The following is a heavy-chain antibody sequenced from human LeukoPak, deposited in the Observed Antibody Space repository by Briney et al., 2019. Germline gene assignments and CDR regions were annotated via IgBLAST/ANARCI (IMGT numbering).Heavy chain of an antibody. Sequence: GGSLRLSCAASGFTFSSYAMHWVRQAPGKGLEWVAVISYDGSNKYYADSVKGRFTISRDNSKNTLYLQMNSLRAEDTAVYYCARDVSGSPDAFDIWGQGAMVTVSS. D-gene: IGHD1-26*01. CDR2: ISYDGSNK. V-gene: IGHV3-30-3*01. CDR1: GFTFSSYA. CDR3: ARDVSGSPDAFDI. J-gene: IGHJ3*02.